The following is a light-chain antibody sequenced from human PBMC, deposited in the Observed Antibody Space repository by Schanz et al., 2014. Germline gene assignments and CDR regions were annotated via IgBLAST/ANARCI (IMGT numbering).Light chain of an antibody. J-gene: IGLJ3*02. CDR1: SSDVGGYDF. Sequence: QSALTQPASVSGSPGQSITISCTGTSSDVGGYDFVSWYQQHPGKAPKLMIYDVSARPSGVSNRFSGSKSGNTASLTISGLQAEDEADYYCCSYAGTYTGVFGGGTKLTVL. CDR3: CSYAGTYTGV. V-gene: IGLV2-14*01. CDR2: DVS.